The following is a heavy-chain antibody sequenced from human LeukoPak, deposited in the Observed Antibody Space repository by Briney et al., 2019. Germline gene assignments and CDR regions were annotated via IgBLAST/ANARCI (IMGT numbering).Heavy chain of an antibody. D-gene: IGHD3-10*01. CDR2: ISAYNGNT. J-gene: IGHJ4*02. V-gene: IGHV1-18*01. CDR1: GYTFTSYG. Sequence: ASVKVSCKASGYTFTSYGISWVRQSPGQGLEWMGWISAYNGNTNYAQRFQGRVTMTTDTSTSTAYMELRGLRSDDTAVYYCARINPAVSYMVSSHWGQGTLVTVSS. CDR3: ARINPAVSYMVSSH.